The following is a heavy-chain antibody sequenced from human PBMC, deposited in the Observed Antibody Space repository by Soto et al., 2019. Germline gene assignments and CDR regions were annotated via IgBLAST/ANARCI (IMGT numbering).Heavy chain of an antibody. CDR1: GFTFSSYS. V-gene: IGHV3-21*01. CDR2: ISSSSSYI. CDR3: ARDPSPRTGTNWFDP. J-gene: IGHJ5*02. D-gene: IGHD1-7*01. Sequence: GESLKISCAASGFTFSSYSMNWVRQAPGKGLEWVSSISSSSSYIYYADSVKGRFTISRDNAKNSLYLQMNSLRAEDTAVYYCARDPSPRTGTNWFDPWGQGTLVTVSS.